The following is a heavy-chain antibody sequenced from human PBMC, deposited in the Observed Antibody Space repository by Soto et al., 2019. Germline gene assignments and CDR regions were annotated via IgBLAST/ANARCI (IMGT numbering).Heavy chain of an antibody. CDR2: INPSGGST. J-gene: IGHJ6*02. CDR1: GYTFTSYY. V-gene: IGHV1-46*01. CDR3: ATFPITIFGVVNGMDV. Sequence: ASVRVSCKASGYTFTSYYMHWVRQAPGQGLEWMGIINPSGGSTSYAQKFQGRVTMTRDTSTSTVYMELSSLRSEDTAVYYCATFPITIFGVVNGMDVWGQGTTVTVSS. D-gene: IGHD3-3*01.